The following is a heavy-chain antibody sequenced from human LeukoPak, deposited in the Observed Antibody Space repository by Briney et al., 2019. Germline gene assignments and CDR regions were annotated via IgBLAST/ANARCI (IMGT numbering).Heavy chain of an antibody. D-gene: IGHD2-15*01. CDR1: GGTFSSYA. CDR3: AIPSARVSISDIVVVVAAKVPRYFDL. V-gene: IGHV1-69*13. CDR2: IIPIFGTA. J-gene: IGHJ2*01. Sequence: SVKVSCKASGGTFSSYAISWVRQAPGQGREWMGGIIPIFGTANYAQKFQGRVTITADESTSTAYMELSSLRSEDTAVYYCAIPSARVSISDIVVVVAAKVPRYFDLWGRGTLVTVSS.